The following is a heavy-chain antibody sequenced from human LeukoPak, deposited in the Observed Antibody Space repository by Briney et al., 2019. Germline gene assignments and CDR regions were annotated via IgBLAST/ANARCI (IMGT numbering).Heavy chain of an antibody. J-gene: IGHJ5*02. CDR2: IYYSGST. D-gene: IGHD3-9*01. CDR3: ARDAAYYDILTGYFRGQTSRWFDP. CDR1: GGSISSYY. V-gene: IGHV4-59*01. Sequence: EPSETLSLTCTVSGGSISSYYWSWIRQPPGKGLEWIGYIYYSGSTNYNPSLKSRVTISVDTSKNQFSLKLSSVTAADTAVYYCARDAAYYDILTGYFRGQTSRWFDPWGQGTLVTVSS.